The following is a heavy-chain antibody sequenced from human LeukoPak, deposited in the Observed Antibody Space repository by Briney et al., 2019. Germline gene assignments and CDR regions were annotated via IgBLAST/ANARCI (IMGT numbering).Heavy chain of an antibody. Sequence: GGSLRLSCAASGFTFTSYAMTWVRQAPGKGLEWVSGISGSGVTTYYADSVKGRFTISRDNAKNSLYLQMNSLRAENTAVYYCARDDSIVVGYYYYYMDVWGKGTTVTISS. J-gene: IGHJ6*03. CDR1: GFTFTSYA. CDR3: ARDDSIVVGYYYYYMDV. V-gene: IGHV3-21*01. D-gene: IGHD3-22*01. CDR2: ISGSGVTT.